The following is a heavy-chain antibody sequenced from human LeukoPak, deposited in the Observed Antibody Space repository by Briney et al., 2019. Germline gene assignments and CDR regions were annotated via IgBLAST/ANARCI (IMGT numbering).Heavy chain of an antibody. CDR1: GGSFSGYY. D-gene: IGHD3-22*01. Sequence: SETLSLTCAVYGGSFSGYYWSWIRQPPGKGLEWIGEINHSGSTNYNPSLKSRVTISVDTSKNQFSLQLSFVTPDDTAVYYCARVSYDSSGFYYKQFDYWGQGTLVTVSS. J-gene: IGHJ4*02. V-gene: IGHV4-34*01. CDR2: INHSGST. CDR3: ARVSYDSSGFYYKQFDY.